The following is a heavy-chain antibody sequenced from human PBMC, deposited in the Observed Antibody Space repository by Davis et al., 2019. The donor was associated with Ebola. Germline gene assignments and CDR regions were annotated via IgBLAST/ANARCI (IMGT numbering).Heavy chain of an antibody. J-gene: IGHJ4*02. CDR3: ARDGGHCSSTSCQGRTSRY. Sequence: GESLKISCAASGFTFSSYAMHWVRQAPGKGLEWVAVISYDGSNKYYADSVKGRFTISRDNSKNTLYLQMNSLRAEDTAVYYCARDGGHCSSTSCQGRTSRYWGQGTLVTVSS. CDR2: ISYDGSNK. D-gene: IGHD2-2*01. CDR1: GFTFSSYA. V-gene: IGHV3-30-3*01.